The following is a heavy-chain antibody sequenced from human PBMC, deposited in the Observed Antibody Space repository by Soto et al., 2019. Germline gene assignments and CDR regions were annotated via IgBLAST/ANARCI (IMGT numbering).Heavy chain of an antibody. D-gene: IGHD3-3*01. J-gene: IGHJ6*02. V-gene: IGHV1-69*13. Sequence: SVKVSCKASGGTFSSYAISWVRQAPGQGLEWMGGIIPIFGTANYAQKFQGRVTIIADESTSTAYMELSSLRSEDTAVYYCARDLTIFGVVTLGDYGMDVWGQGTTVTVSS. CDR1: GGTFSSYA. CDR3: ARDLTIFGVVTLGDYGMDV. CDR2: IIPIFGTA.